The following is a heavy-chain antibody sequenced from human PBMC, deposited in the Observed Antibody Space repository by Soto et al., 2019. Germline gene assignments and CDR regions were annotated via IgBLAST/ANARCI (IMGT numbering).Heavy chain of an antibody. D-gene: IGHD5-12*01. J-gene: IGHJ4*02. CDR1: GFTFSSYA. Sequence: EVQLLESGGGLVQPGGSLKLSCAASGFTFSSYAMNWVRQAPGKGLEWVSVISGSDSSTYYADSVKGRFTISRDNSKNTLYVQMNSLRAEDTAVYYFAKAISGYNAPLDHWGQGTRFTVSS. CDR3: AKAISGYNAPLDH. CDR2: ISGSDSST. V-gene: IGHV3-23*01.